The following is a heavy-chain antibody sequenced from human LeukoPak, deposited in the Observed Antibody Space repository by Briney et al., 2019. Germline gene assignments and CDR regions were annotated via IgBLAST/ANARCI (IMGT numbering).Heavy chain of an antibody. CDR1: IGTFSSYA. V-gene: IGHV1-69*13. J-gene: IGHJ4*02. D-gene: IGHD6-13*01. CDR2: IIPIFGTA. Sequence: SVKVSCKASIGTFSSYAISWVRQAPGQEGEWMGGIIPIFGTANYAQKFQGRVTITADESTSTAYMELSSLRSEDTAVYYCARRVSYSSSWYGRQGYFDYWGQGTLVTVSS. CDR3: ARRVSYSSSWYGRQGYFDY.